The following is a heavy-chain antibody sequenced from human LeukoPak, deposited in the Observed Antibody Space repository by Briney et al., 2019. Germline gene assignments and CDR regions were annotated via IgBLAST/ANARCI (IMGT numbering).Heavy chain of an antibody. D-gene: IGHD3-22*01. CDR2: ISSSSSTI. CDR1: GFTFSSYS. CDR3: AKSHYSGYYYWDY. V-gene: IGHV3-48*01. J-gene: IGHJ4*02. Sequence: GGSLRLSCAASGFTFSSYSMNWVRQAPGKGLEWASYISSSSSTIYYADSVKGRFTISRDNAKNSLYLQMNSLRAEDTAVYYCAKSHYSGYYYWDYWGQGTLVAVSS.